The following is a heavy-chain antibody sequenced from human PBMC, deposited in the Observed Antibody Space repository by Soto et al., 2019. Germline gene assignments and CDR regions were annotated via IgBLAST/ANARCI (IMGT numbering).Heavy chain of an antibody. V-gene: IGHV1-18*01. J-gene: IGHJ6*02. D-gene: IGHD3-3*01. CDR2: ISAYNGNT. Sequence: GASVKVSCKASGYTFTSYGISWVRQAPGQGLEWMGWISAYNGNTNYAQKLQGRVTMTTDTSTSTAYMELRSLRSDDTAVYYCARATDITIFGVALWMDVWGQGTTVTVSS. CDR3: ARATDITIFGVALWMDV. CDR1: GYTFTSYG.